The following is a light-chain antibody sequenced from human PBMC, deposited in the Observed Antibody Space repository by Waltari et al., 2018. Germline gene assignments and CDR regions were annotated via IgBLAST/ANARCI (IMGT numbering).Light chain of an antibody. CDR3: LQDCNYPWT. Sequence: AIQMTQSPSSLSASVGDSVTISCRASQGIRNELGWYQQKPGKAPKLLIYAASSLQSGAPSRFSGSGSGTDFTLTISSLQPEDSATYYCLQDCNYPWTFGQGTKVEIK. V-gene: IGKV1-6*01. CDR1: QGIRNE. J-gene: IGKJ1*01. CDR2: AAS.